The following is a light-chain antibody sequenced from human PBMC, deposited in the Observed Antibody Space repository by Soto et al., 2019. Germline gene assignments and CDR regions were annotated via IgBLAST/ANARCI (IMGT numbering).Light chain of an antibody. V-gene: IGKV1-33*01. CDR3: KQNYILPFT. CDR1: EDISPY. J-gene: IGKJ3*01. CDR2: ETS. Sequence: DIQLTQSSSSLSASVGDRVTITCQAGEDISPYLRWFHQRPGRAPKLLIYETSHLETGVPSRFSGSASGTNFSFTISSLQPEDIGTYYCKQNYILPFTFGPGTRVDLK.